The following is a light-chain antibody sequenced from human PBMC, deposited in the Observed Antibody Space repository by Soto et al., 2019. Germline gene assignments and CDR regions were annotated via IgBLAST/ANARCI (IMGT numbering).Light chain of an antibody. CDR2: RNN. CDR3: AAWDDSLRSPV. CDR1: SSNIGSNY. Sequence: QAVVTQPPSASGTPGQRVTISCSGSSSNIGSNYVYWYQQLPGTAPKLLIYRNNQRPSGVPDRFSGSKSGTSASLAISGLRSEDEADYYCAAWDDSLRSPVFGGGTKLTVL. V-gene: IGLV1-47*01. J-gene: IGLJ2*01.